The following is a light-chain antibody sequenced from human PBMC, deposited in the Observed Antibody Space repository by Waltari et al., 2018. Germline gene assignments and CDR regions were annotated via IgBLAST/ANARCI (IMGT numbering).Light chain of an antibody. V-gene: IGLV3-21*04. CDR3: LVWHSTTDHHGV. CDR2: YDS. J-gene: IGLJ2*01. CDR1: NIGSKS. Sequence: SYVVTQSPSVSVAPGETARITCGGDNIGSKSVHWYQQRPGQAPVLVIPYDSDRPSGIPERFSGSNSGNTATLTISGVEAEDEADYYCLVWHSTTDHHGVFGGGTKLTVL.